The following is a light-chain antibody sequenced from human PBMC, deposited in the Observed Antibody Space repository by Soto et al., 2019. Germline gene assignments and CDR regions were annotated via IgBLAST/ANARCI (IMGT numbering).Light chain of an antibody. J-gene: IGKJ3*01. CDR1: QDILSW. Sequence: DIQMTQSPSSVSASVGDTVTITCRASQDILSWLAWYQQKPGEAPRLLIYASSNLQSGVPSRFSGSRSGTDFTLTISSLQPEYFATYYCQQANTFPITFGPGTRLDIK. V-gene: IGKV1-12*01. CDR2: ASS. CDR3: QQANTFPIT.